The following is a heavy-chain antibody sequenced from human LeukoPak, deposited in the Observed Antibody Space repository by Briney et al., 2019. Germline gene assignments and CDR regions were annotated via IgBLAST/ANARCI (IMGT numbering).Heavy chain of an antibody. Sequence: SETLSLTCAVYGGSFSGYYWSWIRQPPGKGLEWIGEINHSGSTNYNPSLKSRVTISVDTSKNQFSLKLSSVTAADTAVYYCARRPPRDYWGQGTLVTVSS. CDR2: INHSGST. J-gene: IGHJ4*02. CDR3: ARRPPRDY. V-gene: IGHV4-34*01. CDR1: GGSFSGYY.